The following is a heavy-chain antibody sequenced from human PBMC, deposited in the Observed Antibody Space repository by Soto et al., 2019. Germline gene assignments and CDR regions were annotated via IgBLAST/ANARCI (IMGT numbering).Heavy chain of an antibody. CDR2: IYYSGST. CDR1: GGSISSYY. D-gene: IGHD3-10*01. V-gene: IGHV4-59*01. CDR3: ARWSGVRGVLDWFDP. J-gene: IGHJ5*02. Sequence: SETLSLTCTVSGGSISSYYWSWIRQPPGKGLEWIGYIYYSGSTNYNPSLKSRATISVDTSKNQFSLKLSSVTAADTAVYYCARWSGVRGVLDWFDPWGQGTLVTVSS.